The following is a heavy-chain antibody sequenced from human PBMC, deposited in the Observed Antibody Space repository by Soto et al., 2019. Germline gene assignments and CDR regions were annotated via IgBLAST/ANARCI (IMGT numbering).Heavy chain of an antibody. D-gene: IGHD3-22*01. V-gene: IGHV4-59*01. Sequence: QVQLQESGPGLVKPSETLSLTCTVSGGSISSYYWSWIRQPPGKGLEWIGYIYYSGSTNYNPSLKSRVTISVDTSKNQFSLKLSSVTAADTAVYYCARAPPAYYYDSSGSWGYFDYWGQGTLVTVSS. CDR3: ARAPPAYYYDSSGSWGYFDY. CDR2: IYYSGST. CDR1: GGSISSYY. J-gene: IGHJ4*02.